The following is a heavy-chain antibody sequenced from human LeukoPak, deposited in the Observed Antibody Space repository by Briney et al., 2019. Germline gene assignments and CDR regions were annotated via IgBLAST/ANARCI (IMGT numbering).Heavy chain of an antibody. J-gene: IGHJ4*02. CDR3: VKDPRRDYYYGSGSFDY. D-gene: IGHD3-10*01. V-gene: IGHV3-30-3*01. Sequence: PGGSLRLSCAASGFTFSSYAMHWVRQAPGKGLEWVAVISYDGSNKYYADSVKGRFTISRDNSKNTLYLQMNSLRVEDTAVYYCVKDPRRDYYYGSGSFDYWGQGTLVTVSS. CDR1: GFTFSSYA. CDR2: ISYDGSNK.